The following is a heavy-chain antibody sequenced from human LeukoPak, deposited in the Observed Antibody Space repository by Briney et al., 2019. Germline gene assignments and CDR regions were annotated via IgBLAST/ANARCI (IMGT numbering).Heavy chain of an antibody. J-gene: IGHJ4*02. D-gene: IGHD3-22*01. CDR3: ATVRGYYDSSGYLTNYFDY. CDR2: IKQDGSEK. V-gene: IGHV3-7*01. CDR1: GFTFSSYW. Sequence: GGSLRLSCAASGFTFSSYWMSWVRQAPGKGLEWVANIKQDGSEKYYVDSVKGRFTISRDNAKNSLYLQMNSLRAEDTAVYYCATVRGYYDSSGYLTNYFDYWGQGTLVTVSS.